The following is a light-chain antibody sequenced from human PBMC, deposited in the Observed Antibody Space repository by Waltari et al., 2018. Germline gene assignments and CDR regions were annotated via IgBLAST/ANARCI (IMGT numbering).Light chain of an antibody. CDR2: DAS. CDR3: HQYNTWPPAT. Sequence: VLTQSPAPLYVSPGATATLSCRASRSVGVNLAWYQPKPGQAPRLLIYDASKWATGIPARFSAAGSGTEFTLTIISLQSEDSAIYYCHQYNTWPPATFGQGTKLDI. V-gene: IGKV3-15*01. J-gene: IGKJ2*01. CDR1: RSVGVN.